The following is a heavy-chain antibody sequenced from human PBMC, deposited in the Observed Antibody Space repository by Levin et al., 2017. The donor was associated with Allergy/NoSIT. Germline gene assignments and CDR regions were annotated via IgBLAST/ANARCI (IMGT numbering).Heavy chain of an antibody. CDR1: GFTFVGSA. D-gene: IGHD6-13*01. CDR2: ISHDGTNK. Sequence: LSLPCAASGFTFVGSALHWVRQAPGKGLEWVAVISHDGTNKHYADSVKGRFTISRDNSKNTLYLQMASLRSDDTAVYYCARGADSGWFVDYWGQGALVTVSS. CDR3: ARGADSGWFVDY. J-gene: IGHJ4*02. V-gene: IGHV3-30-3*01.